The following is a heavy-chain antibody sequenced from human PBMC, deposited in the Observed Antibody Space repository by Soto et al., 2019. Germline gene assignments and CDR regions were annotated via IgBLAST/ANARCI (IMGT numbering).Heavy chain of an antibody. V-gene: IGHV3-23*01. CDR3: AKDGVSYYDFWSGYPSDAFDI. D-gene: IGHD3-3*01. J-gene: IGHJ3*02. CDR2: ISGSGGST. Sequence: EVQLLESGGGLVQPGGSLRLSCAASGFTFSSYAMSWVRQAPGKGLEWVSAISGSGGSTYYADSVKGRFTISRDNSKNTLYLQMNSLRAEDTAVYYCAKDGVSYYDFWSGYPSDAFDIWGQGTMVTVSS. CDR1: GFTFSSYA.